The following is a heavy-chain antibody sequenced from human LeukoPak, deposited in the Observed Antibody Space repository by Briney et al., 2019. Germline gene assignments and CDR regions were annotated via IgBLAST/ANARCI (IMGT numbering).Heavy chain of an antibody. CDR2: IFYSGST. V-gene: IGHV4-59*08. D-gene: IGHD1-14*01. CDR3: ARHSQYKSQNWFDP. Sequence: SETLSLTCTVSGGSISSYYWSWIRQPPGKGLEWIGYIFYSGSTNYNPSLRSRVTISVDTSKNQFSLKLSSVTAADTAVYYCARHSQYKSQNWFDPWGQGTLVTVSS. CDR1: GGSISSYY. J-gene: IGHJ5*02.